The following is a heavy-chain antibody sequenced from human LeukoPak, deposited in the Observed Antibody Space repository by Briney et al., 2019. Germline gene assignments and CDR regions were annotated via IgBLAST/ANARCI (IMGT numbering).Heavy chain of an antibody. D-gene: IGHD3-9*01. CDR2: IFHSGST. CDR1: GGSISVDSVY. CDR3: ARESPYYDILTGYFLNWFDT. V-gene: IGHV4-61*01. Sequence: SETLSLTCSVSGGSISVDSVYWSWIRQSPGKGLEWIGYIFHSGSTNYNPSLKSRVTISGDTSKNQFSLKLTSVTAADTAVYYCARESPYYDILTGYFLNWFDTWGQGTLVTVSS. J-gene: IGHJ5*02.